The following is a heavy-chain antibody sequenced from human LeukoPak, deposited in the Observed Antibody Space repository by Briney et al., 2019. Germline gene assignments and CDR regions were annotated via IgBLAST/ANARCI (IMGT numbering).Heavy chain of an antibody. Sequence: GGSLRLSCAASGFTFSSYWMHWVRQAPGKGLVWVSRINSDGSSTSYADSVKGRFTISRDNAKNTLYLQMSSLRAEDTAVYYCARDFFPTPTGYSCSWSAFDYWGQGTLVTVSS. V-gene: IGHV3-74*01. CDR1: GFTFSSYW. CDR2: INSDGSST. D-gene: IGHD6-13*01. J-gene: IGHJ4*02. CDR3: ARDFFPTPTGYSCSWSAFDY.